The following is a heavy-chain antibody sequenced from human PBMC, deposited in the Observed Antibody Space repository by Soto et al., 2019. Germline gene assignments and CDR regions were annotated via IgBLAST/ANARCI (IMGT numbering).Heavy chain of an antibody. CDR1: GFTFSSYG. CDR2: IWYDGSNK. J-gene: IGHJ3*02. D-gene: IGHD3-16*02. CDR3: ARTGYDYIWGSYRNAFDI. Sequence: GGSLRLSCAASGFTFSSYGMHWVRQAPGKGLEWVAVIWYDGSNKYYADSVKGRFTISRDNSKNTLYLQMNSLRAEDTAVYYCARTGYDYIWGSYRNAFDIWGQGTMVTVSS. V-gene: IGHV3-33*01.